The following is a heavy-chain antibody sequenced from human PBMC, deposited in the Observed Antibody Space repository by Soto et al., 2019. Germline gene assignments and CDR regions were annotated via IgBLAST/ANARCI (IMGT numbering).Heavy chain of an antibody. J-gene: IGHJ3*02. D-gene: IGHD3-22*01. CDR1: GFTFHDYA. V-gene: IGHV3-9*01. Sequence: EVQLVESGGGLVQPGRSLRLSCAASGFTFHDYAMHWVRQAPGKGLEWVSGSSWNSGMIGYADSVKGRFTISRDNAKNSLYLQMNSLRAEDTALYHCAKEIVDAVVKGAFDIWGQGRMVTVSS. CDR3: AKEIVDAVVKGAFDI. CDR2: SSWNSGMI.